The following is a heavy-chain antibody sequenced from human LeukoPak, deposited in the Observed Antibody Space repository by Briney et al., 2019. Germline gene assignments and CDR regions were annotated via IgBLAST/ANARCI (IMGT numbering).Heavy chain of an antibody. D-gene: IGHD2-2*02. CDR2: ISYDGSNK. V-gene: IGHV3-30*18. CDR3: ANDSDTHFDY. Sequence: PGGSLRLSCAASGFTFSSYGMHWVRQAPGKGLEWVAVISYDGSNKYYADSVKGRFTISRDNSKNTLYLQMNSLRAEDTAVYYCANDSDTHFDYWGQGTLVTVSS. CDR1: GFTFSSYG. J-gene: IGHJ4*02.